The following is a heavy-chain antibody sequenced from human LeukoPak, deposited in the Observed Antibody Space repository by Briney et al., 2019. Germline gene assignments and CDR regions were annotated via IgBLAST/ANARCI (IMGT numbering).Heavy chain of an antibody. D-gene: IGHD3-22*01. CDR3: AKGNDIGGYYYPHFDY. Sequence: PGGSLRLSCAASGFTFGSYGMHWVRQAPGKGLEWVAVISSDGNNKNYVDSVKGRFTFSRDNSKNTLYLQMNSLRAEDTAVYYCAKGNDIGGYYYPHFDYWGQGTLVTVSS. V-gene: IGHV3-30*18. CDR1: GFTFGSYG. CDR2: ISSDGNNK. J-gene: IGHJ4*02.